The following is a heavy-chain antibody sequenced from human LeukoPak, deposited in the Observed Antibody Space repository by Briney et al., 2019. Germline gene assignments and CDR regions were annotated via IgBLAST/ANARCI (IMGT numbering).Heavy chain of an antibody. D-gene: IGHD2-15*01. V-gene: IGHV4-34*01. J-gene: IGHJ5*02. CDR3: ARLCSGGSCYS. CDR1: GGSFSGYY. CDR2: INHSGST. Sequence: SETLSLTCAVYGGSFSGYYWSWIRQPPGKGLEWIGEINHSGSTNYNPSLKSRVTISVDTSKNQFSLKLSSVTAADTAVYYCARLCSGGSCYSWGQGTLVTVSS.